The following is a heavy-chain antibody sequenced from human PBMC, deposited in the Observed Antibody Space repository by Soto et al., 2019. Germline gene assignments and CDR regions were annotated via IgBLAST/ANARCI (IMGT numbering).Heavy chain of an antibody. D-gene: IGHD3-22*01. J-gene: IGHJ1*01. CDR3: ASSTNYYDSSGYNFQH. Sequence: QVQLVQSGAEVKKPGSSVKVSCKASGGTFSSYAISWVRQAPGQGLEWMGGIIPIFGTANYAQKFQGRVTITADESTSTAYMEPSSMRSEDTAVYYCASSTNYYDSSGYNFQHWGQGTLVTVSS. V-gene: IGHV1-69*12. CDR1: GGTFSSYA. CDR2: IIPIFGTA.